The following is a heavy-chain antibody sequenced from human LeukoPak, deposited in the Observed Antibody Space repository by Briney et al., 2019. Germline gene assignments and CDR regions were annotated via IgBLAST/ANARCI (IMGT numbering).Heavy chain of an antibody. J-gene: IGHJ4*02. D-gene: IGHD6-19*01. CDR3: VRDTGWYSSGWFLEY. CDR2: ISAYNGNT. CDR1: GYTFTSYG. Sequence: ASVKLSCKASGYTFTSYGISWVRQAPGQGLEWMGWISAYNGNTNYAQKLQGRVTMTTDRSTSTGYMELRSLRSDDTAVYYCVRDTGWYSSGWFLEYWGQGTLVSVSS. V-gene: IGHV1-18*01.